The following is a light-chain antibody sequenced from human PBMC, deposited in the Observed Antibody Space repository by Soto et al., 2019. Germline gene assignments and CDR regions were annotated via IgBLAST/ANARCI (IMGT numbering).Light chain of an antibody. J-gene: IGKJ2*01. CDR3: QQYGGSPLFT. CDR2: GAS. CDR1: QSVSSNY. V-gene: IGKV3-20*01. Sequence: EIVLTQSPGTLSLSPGERGTLSCRASQSVSSNYLAWYQQKPGQAPRLLIYGASRRATGIPARFSGSGSGTDFTLSISKLESEDSAVYHCQQYGGSPLFTFGQGTKLEI.